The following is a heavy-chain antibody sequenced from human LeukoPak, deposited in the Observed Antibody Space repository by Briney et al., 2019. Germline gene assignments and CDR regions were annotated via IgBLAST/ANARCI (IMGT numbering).Heavy chain of an antibody. D-gene: IGHD3-22*01. CDR1: GYSFTSYW. CDR2: IYPGDSDT. V-gene: IGHV5-51*01. J-gene: IGHJ4*02. CDR3: ARLSGLMYDYYDSSGYYNNFDY. Sequence: GESLKISCKGSGYSFTSYWIGWVRQMPGKGLEWMGIIYPGDSDTRYSPSFQGQVTISADKSISTAYLQWSSLKASDTAMYYCARLSGLMYDYYDSSGYYNNFDYWGQGTLVTVSS.